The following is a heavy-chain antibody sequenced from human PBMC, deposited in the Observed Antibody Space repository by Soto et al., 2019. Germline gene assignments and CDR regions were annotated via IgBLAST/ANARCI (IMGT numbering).Heavy chain of an antibody. D-gene: IGHD3-16*01. CDR2: IYYSGST. J-gene: IGHJ4*02. V-gene: IGHV4-31*03. CDR3: ARDGGVGPINY. Sequence: QVQLQESGPGLVKPSQTLSLTCTVSGGSISSGSYYWSWIRQHPGKGLEWIGYIYYSGSTYYNPSLKSGVSIQINTPENQSSLRLSSVNAADTAGYYCARDGGVGPINYWGQGTLVTVSS. CDR1: GGSISSGSYY.